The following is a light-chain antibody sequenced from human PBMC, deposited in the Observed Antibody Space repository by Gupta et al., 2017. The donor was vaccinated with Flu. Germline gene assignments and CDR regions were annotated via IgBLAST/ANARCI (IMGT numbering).Light chain of an antibody. Sequence: SSELTQPPSLSVSPGQTASITCSGDKLGYKYVSWYQQKPGQSPVLVIYNDTRRPAGIPERFSGSNSGTTATLTISGTQAMDEADYYCQAWDSSTGVFGTATRVTVL. CDR3: QAWDSSTGV. CDR2: NDT. CDR1: KLGYKY. J-gene: IGLJ1*01. V-gene: IGLV3-1*01.